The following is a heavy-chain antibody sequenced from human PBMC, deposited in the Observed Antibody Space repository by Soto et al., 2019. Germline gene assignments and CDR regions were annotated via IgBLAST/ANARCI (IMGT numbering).Heavy chain of an antibody. J-gene: IGHJ6*03. CDR3: ARDRKEYCSGGSCYGDYYYMDV. CDR2: IIPILGIA. V-gene: IGHV1-69*04. D-gene: IGHD2-15*01. Sequence: EASVKVSCKASGGTFSSYTISWVRQAPGQGLEWMGRIIPILGIANYAQKFQGRVTITADKSTSTAYMELSSLRSEDTAVYYCARDRKEYCSGGSCYGDYYYMDVWGKGTTVTVSS. CDR1: GGTFSSYT.